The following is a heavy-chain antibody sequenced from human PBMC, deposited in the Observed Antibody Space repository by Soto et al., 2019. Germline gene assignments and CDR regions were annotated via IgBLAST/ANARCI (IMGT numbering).Heavy chain of an antibody. V-gene: IGHV4-59*08. D-gene: IGHD3-10*01. CDR2: IYYSGST. J-gene: IGHJ6*02. Sequence: QVQLQESGPGLVKPSETLSLTCTVSGGSISSYYWSWIRQPPGKGLEWIGYIYYSGSTNYNPSLKSRVTISVDTSKNQFSLKLSSVTAADTAVYYCARRKYYYGSGNPMDVWGQGTTVTVSS. CDR1: GGSISSYY. CDR3: ARRKYYYGSGNPMDV.